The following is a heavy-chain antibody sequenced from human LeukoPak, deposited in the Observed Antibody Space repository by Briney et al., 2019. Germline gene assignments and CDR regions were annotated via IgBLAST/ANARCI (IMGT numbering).Heavy chain of an antibody. CDR2: IYYSGST. Sequence: SETLSLTCTVSGGSISSYYWSWIRQPPGKGLEWIGYIYYSGSTNYNPSLKSRVTISVDTSKNQFSLNLRSVTAADTAVYYCAKVAKYYYGSETYFFFDHWGQGTLVTVSS. J-gene: IGHJ4*02. D-gene: IGHD3-10*01. V-gene: IGHV4-59*12. CDR1: GGSISSYY. CDR3: AKVAKYYYGSETYFFFDH.